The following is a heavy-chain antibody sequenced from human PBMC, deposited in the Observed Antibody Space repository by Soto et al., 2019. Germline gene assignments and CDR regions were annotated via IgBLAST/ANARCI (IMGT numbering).Heavy chain of an antibody. Sequence: ASVKVSCKASGYTLTSYYRHWVRQAPGQGLEWMGIINPSGGSTSYAQKFQGRVTMTRDTSTSTVYMELSSLRSEDTAVYYCARDGSSIVPDYWGQGTLVTVSS. J-gene: IGHJ4*02. CDR2: INPSGGST. CDR3: ARDGSSIVPDY. D-gene: IGHD2-2*01. CDR1: GYTLTSYY. V-gene: IGHV1-46*03.